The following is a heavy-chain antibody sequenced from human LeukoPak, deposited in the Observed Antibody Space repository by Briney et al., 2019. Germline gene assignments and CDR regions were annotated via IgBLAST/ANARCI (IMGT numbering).Heavy chain of an antibody. Sequence: GGSLRLSCLASGFTFSDYYMDWVRQAPGKGLEWVSAISGSGGSTYYADSVKGRFTISRDNSKNTLYLQMNSLRAEDTAVYYCAKNDFAVPAADIDYWGQGTLVTVSS. D-gene: IGHD2-2*01. V-gene: IGHV3-23*01. CDR3: AKNDFAVPAADIDY. CDR2: ISGSGGST. CDR1: GFTFSDYY. J-gene: IGHJ4*02.